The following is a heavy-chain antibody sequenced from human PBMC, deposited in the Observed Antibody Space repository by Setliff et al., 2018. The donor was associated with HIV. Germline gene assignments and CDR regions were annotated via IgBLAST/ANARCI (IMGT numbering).Heavy chain of an antibody. D-gene: IGHD3-16*01. V-gene: IGHV4-59*12. CDR1: GDPISTYY. CDR3: ARYYDSHPAFDI. Sequence: ASETLSLTCTVSGDPISTYYWSWVRKPPGKGLEWIGYVYYSGSTSYSPSLRGRATMSVDPSKNQFSLKLNSVTAADTAVYYCARYYDSHPAFDIWGQGTMVTVSS. J-gene: IGHJ3*02. CDR2: VYYSGST.